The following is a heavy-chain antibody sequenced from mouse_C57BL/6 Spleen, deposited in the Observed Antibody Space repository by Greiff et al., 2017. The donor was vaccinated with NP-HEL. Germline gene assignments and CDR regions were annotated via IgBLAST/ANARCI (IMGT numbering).Heavy chain of an antibody. CDR2: IYPGGSYT. V-gene: IGHV1-63*01. D-gene: IGHD1-1*01. CDR1: GYTFTNYW. J-gene: IGHJ4*01. Sequence: VQLQQSGAELVRPGTSVKMSCKASGYTFTNYWIGWAKQRPGHGLEWIGDIYPGGSYTNYNEKFKGKATLTADKSSSTAYMQFSSLTSEDSAIYYCARYPTVVATDYAMDYWGQGTSVTVSS. CDR3: ARYPTVVATDYAMDY.